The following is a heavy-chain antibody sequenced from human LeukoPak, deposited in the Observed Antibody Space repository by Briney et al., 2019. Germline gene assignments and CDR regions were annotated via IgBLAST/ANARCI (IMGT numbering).Heavy chain of an antibody. CDR2: ITPNADRA. CDR3: AIVHGYYDGSGYWVQ. D-gene: IGHD3-22*01. J-gene: IGHJ1*01. CDR1: GFTFGSYG. V-gene: IGHV3-23*01. Sequence: GGSLRLSCAASGFTFGSYGMSWVRQAPGKGLEWVSFITPNADRASYADSVKGRFTISRDNPRNTLYMQMNSLRDEDTAVYYCAIVHGYYDGSGYWVQWGQGTLVTVSS.